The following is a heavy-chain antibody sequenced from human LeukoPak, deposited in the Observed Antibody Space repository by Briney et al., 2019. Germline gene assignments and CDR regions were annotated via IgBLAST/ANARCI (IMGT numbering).Heavy chain of an antibody. J-gene: IGHJ4*02. CDR2: IWYDGSDK. Sequence: GGSLRLSCAASGFTFSSYGMHWVRQAPGKGLEWVAVIWYDGSDKYYADSVKGRFTISRDNSKNTLYLQMNSLRAEDTAVYYCARDVRIAGFDYWGQGTLVTVSS. CDR3: ARDVRIAGFDY. V-gene: IGHV3-33*01. D-gene: IGHD2-15*01. CDR1: GFTFSSYG.